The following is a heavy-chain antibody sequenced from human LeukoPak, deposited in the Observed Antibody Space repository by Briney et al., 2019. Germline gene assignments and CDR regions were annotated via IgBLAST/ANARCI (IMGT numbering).Heavy chain of an antibody. CDR3: ASRTNSGPPF. D-gene: IGHD3-10*01. Sequence: GGSLRLSCAASGFAFSDCAVHWVRQAPGKGLEWVALISYDGSNRCYADSVKGRFTISRDNSKNTMSLQMNSLRREDTAVYYCASRTNSGPPFWGQGTLVTVSS. V-gene: IGHV3-30-3*01. J-gene: IGHJ1*01. CDR2: ISYDGSNR. CDR1: GFAFSDCA.